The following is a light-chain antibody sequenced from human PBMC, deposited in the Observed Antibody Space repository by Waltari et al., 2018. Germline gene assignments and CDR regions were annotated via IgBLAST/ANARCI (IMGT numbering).Light chain of an antibody. CDR3: QSYGSDWV. V-gene: IGLV1-40*01. Sequence: QSVLTQPPSVSGAPGQRVTISCPGSSSNLRAGFAVHWYQQLPGTAPKLLIYGNNNRPSGVPDRFSGSKSGTSASLAITGLQAEDEADYYCQSYGSDWVFGGGTKLTVL. CDR2: GNN. CDR1: SSNLRAGFA. J-gene: IGLJ3*02.